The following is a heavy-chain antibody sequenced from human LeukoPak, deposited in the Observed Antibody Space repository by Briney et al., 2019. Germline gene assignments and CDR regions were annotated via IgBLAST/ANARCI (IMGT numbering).Heavy chain of an antibody. D-gene: IGHD3-10*01. Sequence: ASVKVSCEASGYTFTSYDINWVRQATGQGLEWMGWMNPNSGNTGYAQKFQGRVTMTRNTSISTAYMELSSLRSEDTAVYYCARVRYGSGSSWFDPWGQGTLVTVSS. CDR3: ARVRYGSGSSWFDP. CDR2: MNPNSGNT. V-gene: IGHV1-8*01. CDR1: GYTFTSYD. J-gene: IGHJ5*02.